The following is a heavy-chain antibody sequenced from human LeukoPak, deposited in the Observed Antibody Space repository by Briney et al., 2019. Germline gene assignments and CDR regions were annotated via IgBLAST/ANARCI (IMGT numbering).Heavy chain of an antibody. CDR2: ISRGGSTT. CDR3: VRGVSISSSWYNDI. J-gene: IGHJ3*02. Sequence: GSLRLSCAASGFTFSDYYMSWIRQAPGKGLEWLSYISRGGSTTYYVDAVKGRFTISRDNAKNSLYLQMNSLRAEDTAVYHCVRGVSISSSWYNDIWGQGTMVIVSS. V-gene: IGHV3-11*01. CDR1: GFTFSDYY. D-gene: IGHD6-13*01.